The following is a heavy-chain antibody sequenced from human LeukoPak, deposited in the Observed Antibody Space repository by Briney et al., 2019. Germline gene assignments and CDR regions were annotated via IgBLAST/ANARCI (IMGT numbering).Heavy chain of an antibody. D-gene: IGHD1-26*01. J-gene: IGHJ4*02. V-gene: IGHV1-69*02. CDR3: ARLILVGATTDY. CDR2: IIPILGIA. Sequence: ASXXTXXSXTISWVRQAPGQGLEWMGRIIPILGIANYAQKFQGRVTITADKSTSTAYMELSSLRSEDTAVYYCARLILVGATTDYWGQGTLVTVSS. CDR1: XXTXXSXT.